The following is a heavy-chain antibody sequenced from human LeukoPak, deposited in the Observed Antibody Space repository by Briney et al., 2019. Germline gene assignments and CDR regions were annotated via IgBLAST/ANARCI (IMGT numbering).Heavy chain of an antibody. CDR2: ISSNGGST. CDR1: GFTFSSYA. Sequence: GGPLRLSCSASGFTFSSYAMHWVRQAPGKGLEYVSAISSNGGSTYYADSVKGRFTISRDNSKNTLYLQMSSLRAEDTAVYYCVKGKSGGSWYYFDYWGQGTLVTVSS. CDR3: VKGKSGGSWYYFDY. V-gene: IGHV3-64D*06. D-gene: IGHD2-15*01. J-gene: IGHJ4*02.